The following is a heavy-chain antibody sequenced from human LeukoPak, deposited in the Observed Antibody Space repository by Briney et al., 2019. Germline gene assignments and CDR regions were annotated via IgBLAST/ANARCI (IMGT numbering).Heavy chain of an antibody. D-gene: IGHD6-13*01. CDR2: INHSGST. J-gene: IGHJ4*02. Sequence: SETLSLTCAVYGGSFNGYYWTWIRQPPGKGLEWIGEINHSGSTNYNPSLKSRVTIFVDTSKNQFSLKLSSVTAADTAVYYCARAAVGSWPILWGQGTLVTVSS. V-gene: IGHV4-34*01. CDR1: GGSFNGYY. CDR3: ARAAVGSWPIL.